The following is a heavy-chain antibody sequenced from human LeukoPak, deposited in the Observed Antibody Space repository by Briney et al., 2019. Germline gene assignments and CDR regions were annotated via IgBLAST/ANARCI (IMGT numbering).Heavy chain of an antibody. Sequence: GSLGLSWAASGFHFSRYAMGRVRQAPGQGPGWVAVISYDGSNKYYADSVKSRFTISRDNSKNTLYLQMNSLRAEDTAVYYCARLSMDTAMVWAFDIWGQGTMVTVSS. CDR2: ISYDGSNK. J-gene: IGHJ3*02. V-gene: IGHV3-30-3*01. CDR3: ARLSMDTAMVWAFDI. CDR1: GFHFSRYA. D-gene: IGHD5-18*01.